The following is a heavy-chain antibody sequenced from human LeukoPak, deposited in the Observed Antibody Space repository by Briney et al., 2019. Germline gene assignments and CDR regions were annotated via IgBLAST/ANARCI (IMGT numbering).Heavy chain of an antibody. Sequence: PGGSLRLSCAASGFTFSNAWMSWVRQAPGKGLVWVGRIKSKTDGGTTDYAAPAKGRFTISRDDSKNTLYLQMNSLKTEDTAVYYCTTGYSSGIGDDSWGQGTLVTVSS. CDR1: GFTFSNAW. D-gene: IGHD6-19*01. V-gene: IGHV3-15*01. CDR3: TTGYSSGIGDDS. J-gene: IGHJ4*02. CDR2: IKSKTDGGTT.